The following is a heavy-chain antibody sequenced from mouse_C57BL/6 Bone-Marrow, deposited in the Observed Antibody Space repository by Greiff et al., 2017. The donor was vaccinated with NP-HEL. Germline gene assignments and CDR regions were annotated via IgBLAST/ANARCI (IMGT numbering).Heavy chain of an antibody. CDR3: ARRDYYGSSWDYFDY. V-gene: IGHV1-63*01. CDR1: GYTFTNYW. J-gene: IGHJ2*01. Sequence: VQLQQSGAELVRPGTSVKMSCKASGYTFTNYWIGWAKQRPGHGLEWIGDIYPGGGYTNYNEKFKGKATLTADKSSSTAYMQFSSLTSEDSAIYYCARRDYYGSSWDYFDYWGQGTTLTVSS. D-gene: IGHD1-1*01. CDR2: IYPGGGYT.